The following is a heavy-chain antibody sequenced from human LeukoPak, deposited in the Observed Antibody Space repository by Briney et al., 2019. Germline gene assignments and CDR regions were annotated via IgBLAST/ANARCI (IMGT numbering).Heavy chain of an antibody. D-gene: IGHD5-24*01. CDR2: ISGSGGST. Sequence: GGSLRLSCAASGFTFSSYAMSWVRQAPGKGLEWVSAISGSGGSTYYADSVKGRFTISRDNAKNSLYLQMNSLRAEDTAVYYCARTKEMATISYFDSWGQGTLVTVSS. J-gene: IGHJ4*02. V-gene: IGHV3-23*01. CDR1: GFTFSSYA. CDR3: ARTKEMATISYFDS.